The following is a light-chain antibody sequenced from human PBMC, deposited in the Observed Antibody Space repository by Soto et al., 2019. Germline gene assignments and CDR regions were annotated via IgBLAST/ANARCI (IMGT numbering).Light chain of an antibody. Sequence: DVQMTQSPSSLSASVGDRVTITCRASQSISNYLNWYQQTPGKAPKLLIYTASSLQTGVPSRFSGSGSGTDFTITISSLHPEDFATYYCQQTYSTPQTFGQGTKVEIK. CDR3: QQTYSTPQT. V-gene: IGKV1-39*01. CDR2: TAS. J-gene: IGKJ1*01. CDR1: QSISNY.